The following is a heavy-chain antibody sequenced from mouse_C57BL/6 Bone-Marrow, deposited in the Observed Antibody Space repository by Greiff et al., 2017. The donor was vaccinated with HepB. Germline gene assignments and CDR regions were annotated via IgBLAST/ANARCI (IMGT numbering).Heavy chain of an antibody. CDR1: GFTFSDYY. Sequence: EVKLMESEGGLVQPGSSMKLSCTASGFTFSDYYMAWVRQVPEKGLEWVANINYDGSSTYYLDSLKSRFIISRDNAKNILYLQMSSLKSEDTATYYCAREGVYDGYYGRAMDYWGQGTSVTVSS. V-gene: IGHV5-16*01. CDR2: INYDGSST. CDR3: AREGVYDGYYGRAMDY. D-gene: IGHD2-3*01. J-gene: IGHJ4*01.